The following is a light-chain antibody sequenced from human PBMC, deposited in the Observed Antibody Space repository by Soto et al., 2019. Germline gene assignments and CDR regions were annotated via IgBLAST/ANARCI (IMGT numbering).Light chain of an antibody. J-gene: IGKJ1*01. CDR3: QKYYSALWT. V-gene: IGKV1-27*01. Sequence: DIQMTQSPSSLSASVGDRVAITCRASQGISNYLAWYQQKPGKVPKLLIYAASTLQSGVPSRFSGGGSGTDFTLTISSLQPEDVATYYCQKYYSALWTFGQGTKVEIK. CDR2: AAS. CDR1: QGISNY.